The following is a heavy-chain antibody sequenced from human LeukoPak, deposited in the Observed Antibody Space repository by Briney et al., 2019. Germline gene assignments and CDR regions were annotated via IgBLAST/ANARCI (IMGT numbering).Heavy chain of an antibody. CDR2: IYYSGST. CDR3: AKGAGPPWFDP. Sequence: PSETLSLTCTVSGDSISSSSYSWGWIRQPPGKGLEWIGSIYYSGSTYYNPSLKSRVTISIDTSRNQFSMNLNSVTAADTAVYYCAKGAGPPWFDPWGQGTLVTVSS. J-gene: IGHJ5*02. CDR1: GDSISSSSYS. D-gene: IGHD6-19*01. V-gene: IGHV4-39*07.